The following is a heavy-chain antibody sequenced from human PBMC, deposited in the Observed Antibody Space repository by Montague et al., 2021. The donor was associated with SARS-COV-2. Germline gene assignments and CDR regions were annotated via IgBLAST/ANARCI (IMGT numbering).Heavy chain of an antibody. CDR1: GDSVSSSDHY. Sequence: SETLSLTCTVSGDSVSSSDHYWGWIRQPPGKGLEWIGYVPYRGXTXYXXSLKSRVTISLDTSKNRFSLRVTSVTAADTAVYYCARDVRYYYDQWGQGILVTVSS. CDR3: ARDVRYYYDQ. D-gene: IGHD3-10*01. CDR2: VPYRGXT. V-gene: IGHV4-61*08. J-gene: IGHJ4*02.